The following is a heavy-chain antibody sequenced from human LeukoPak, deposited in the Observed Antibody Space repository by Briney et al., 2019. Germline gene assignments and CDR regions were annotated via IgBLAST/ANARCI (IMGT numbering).Heavy chain of an antibody. J-gene: IGHJ5*02. D-gene: IGHD6-19*01. CDR1: GGSISSYY. CDR3: ARETAHSSGWTS. Sequence: ASETLSLTCTVSGGSISSYYWSWIRQPAGKGLEWIGRIYTGGSTNYNPSLKSRVTMSLHTSKNQFSLKLSSVTAADTAVYYCARETAHSSGWTSWGQGILVTVSS. V-gene: IGHV4-4*07. CDR2: IYTGGST.